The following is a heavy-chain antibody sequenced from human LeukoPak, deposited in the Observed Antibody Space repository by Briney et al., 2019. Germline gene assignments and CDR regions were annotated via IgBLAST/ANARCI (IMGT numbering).Heavy chain of an antibody. Sequence: ASVKVSCTASGYTFTGYYMHWVRQAPGQGLECMGWINPYNGNRNYAQKFQGRVTMTTDTSTSTAYMELRSMRSDDTAVYYCAREIYGRFDYWGQGALVTVSS. D-gene: IGHD4-17*01. J-gene: IGHJ4*02. CDR3: AREIYGRFDY. CDR2: INPYNGNR. CDR1: GYTFTGYY. V-gene: IGHV1-18*04.